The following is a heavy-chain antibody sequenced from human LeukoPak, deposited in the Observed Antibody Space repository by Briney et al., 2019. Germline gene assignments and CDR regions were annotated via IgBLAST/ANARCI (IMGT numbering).Heavy chain of an antibody. J-gene: IGHJ3*02. V-gene: IGHV3-23*01. CDR1: GFTFSTYW. CDR3: AKDVQYSSGLLHDAFDI. Sequence: GGSLRLSCAASGFTFSTYWMSWVRQAPGKGLEWVSAISGSGGSTYYADSVKGRFTISRDNSKNTLYLQMNSLRAEDTAVYYCAKDVQYSSGLLHDAFDIWGQGTMVTVSS. CDR2: ISGSGGST. D-gene: IGHD6-19*01.